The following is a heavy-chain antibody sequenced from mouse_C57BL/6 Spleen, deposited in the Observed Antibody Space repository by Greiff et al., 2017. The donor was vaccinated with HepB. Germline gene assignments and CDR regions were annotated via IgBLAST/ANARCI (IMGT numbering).Heavy chain of an antibody. J-gene: IGHJ2*01. V-gene: IGHV5-16*01. D-gene: IGHD3-2*02. CDR1: GFTFSDYY. CDR2: INYDGSST. CDR3: AREDSSGPYYFDY. Sequence: EVKVVESEGGLVQPGSSMKLSCTASGFTFSDYYMAWVRQVPEKGLEWVANINYDGSSTYYLDSLKSRFIISRDNAKNILYLQMSSLKSEDTATYYCAREDSSGPYYFDYWGQGTTLTVSS.